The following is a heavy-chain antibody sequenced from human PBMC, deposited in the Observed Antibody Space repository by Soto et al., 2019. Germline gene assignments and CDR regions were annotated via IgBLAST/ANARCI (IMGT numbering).Heavy chain of an antibody. CDR2: IKSKTDGGKT. Sequence: GGSLRLSCAASGFTFSNAWMNWVRQAPGKGLEWVGRIKSKTDGGKTDYAATVKGRFTISRDDSKNTLYLQMNSLKTEDTAVYYCTTEWDYGGNWNYYYGMDVWGQGTTVTVSS. CDR3: TTEWDYGGNWNYYYGMDV. CDR1: GFTFSNAW. V-gene: IGHV3-15*07. J-gene: IGHJ6*02. D-gene: IGHD4-17*01.